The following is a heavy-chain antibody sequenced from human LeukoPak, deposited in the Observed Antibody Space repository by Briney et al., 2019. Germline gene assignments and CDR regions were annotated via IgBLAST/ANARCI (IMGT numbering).Heavy chain of an antibody. CDR1: GFTFSRSG. CDR3: AKEAQ. CDR2: IRYDGSNK. Sequence: PGGTLRISCAASGFTFSRSGMHRVRQAPGKGLEWVAFIRYDGSNKYYADSVKGRFTISRDNSKNTLYLQMNSLRAEDTAVYYCAKEAQWGPGTLVTVSS. V-gene: IGHV3-30*02. J-gene: IGHJ4*02.